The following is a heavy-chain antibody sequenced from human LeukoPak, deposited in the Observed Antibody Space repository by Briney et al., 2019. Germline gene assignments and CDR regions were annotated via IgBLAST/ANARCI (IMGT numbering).Heavy chain of an antibody. CDR2: ISAYNGNT. D-gene: IGHD3-22*01. CDR3: ARDLRPDWLLLRHNWFDP. J-gene: IGHJ5*02. CDR1: GCTFTSYG. V-gene: IGHV1-18*01. Sequence: GASVKVSCKASGCTFTSYGISWVRQAPGQGLEWMGWISAYNGNTNYAQKLQGRVTMTTDTSTSTAYMELRSLRSDDTAVYYCARDLRPDWLLLRHNWFDPWGQGTLVTVSS.